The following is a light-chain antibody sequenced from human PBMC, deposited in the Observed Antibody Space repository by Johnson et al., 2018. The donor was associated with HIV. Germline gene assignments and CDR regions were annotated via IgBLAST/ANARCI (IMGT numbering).Light chain of an antibody. J-gene: IGLJ1*01. CDR2: ENN. CDR3: GTWDSSLHPHYV. CDR1: SSNIGNNY. V-gene: IGLV1-51*02. Sequence: QSVLTQPPSVSAAPGQKVTISCSGSSSNIGNNYVSWYQQLPGTAPKLLIYENNKRPSGIPDRFSGSKSGTSATLGITGLQTGDEADYYCGTWDSSLHPHYVFGTGTKVTVL.